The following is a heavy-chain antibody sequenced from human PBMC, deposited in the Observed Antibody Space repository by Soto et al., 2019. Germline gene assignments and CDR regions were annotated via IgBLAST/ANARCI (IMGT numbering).Heavy chain of an antibody. V-gene: IGHV4-59*08. CDR3: AKHHLQVAGLSSSDY. Sequence: KTSETLSLTCTVSNGSIHGYYWSWTRQPPGKGLEWVGYIYYNGNTRYNPSLKSRVTIVVDTSKNQYSLRLTSVTAADTAVYFCAKHHLQVAGLSSSDYWGQGTLVTVSS. J-gene: IGHJ4*02. CDR2: IYYNGNT. D-gene: IGHD6-19*01. CDR1: NGSIHGYY.